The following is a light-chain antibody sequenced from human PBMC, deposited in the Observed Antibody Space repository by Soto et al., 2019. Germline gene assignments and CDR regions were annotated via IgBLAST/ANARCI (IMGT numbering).Light chain of an antibody. J-gene: IGKJ1*01. V-gene: IGKV3-20*01. CDR1: QSITNNY. CDR3: QQYGSSPRT. Sequence: EILLTQSPGTLSLSPWERATLACRASQSITNNYLAWYQQKHGQAPRLLIYGASSRATGIPDRFSGSGSGTDFALTISRLEPEDFAVYYCQQYGSSPRTFGQGTKVDI. CDR2: GAS.